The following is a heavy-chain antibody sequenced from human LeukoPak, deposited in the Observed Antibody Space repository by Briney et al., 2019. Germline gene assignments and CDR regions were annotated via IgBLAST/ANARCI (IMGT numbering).Heavy chain of an antibody. Sequence: GGSLRLSCAASGFTFSSYGMHWVRQAPGKGLEWVAFIRYDGSNKYYADSVKGRFTISRDNSKNTLYLQMNSLRAEDTAVYYCTKDISSSWYGDYFDYWGQGTLVTVSS. CDR2: IRYDGSNK. V-gene: IGHV3-30*02. J-gene: IGHJ4*02. D-gene: IGHD6-13*01. CDR1: GFTFSSYG. CDR3: TKDISSSWYGDYFDY.